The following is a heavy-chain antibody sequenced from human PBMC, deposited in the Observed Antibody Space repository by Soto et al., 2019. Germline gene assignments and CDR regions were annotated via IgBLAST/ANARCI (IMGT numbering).Heavy chain of an antibody. V-gene: IGHV1-18*01. Sequence: QVQLVQSGAEVKKPGASVKVSCKASGYTFTSYGISWVRQAPGQGLEWMGWISAYNGNTNYAQKLQGRVTMTTDTATSTAYMELRSLRSDDTAVYYCARHPELWFGESLGYYGMDVWGQGTTVTVSS. J-gene: IGHJ6*02. CDR3: ARHPELWFGESLGYYGMDV. D-gene: IGHD3-10*01. CDR2: ISAYNGNT. CDR1: GYTFTSYG.